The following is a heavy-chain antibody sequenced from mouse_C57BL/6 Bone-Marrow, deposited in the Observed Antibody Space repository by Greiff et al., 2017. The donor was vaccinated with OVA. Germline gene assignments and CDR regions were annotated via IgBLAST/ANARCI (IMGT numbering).Heavy chain of an antibody. CDR2: INPSNGGT. V-gene: IGHV1-53*01. CDR3: AREGGYYGSTWFAY. CDR1: GYTFTSYW. D-gene: IGHD1-1*01. J-gene: IGHJ3*01. Sequence: QVQLQQPGTELVKPGASVKLSCKASGYTFTSYWMHWVKQRPGQGLEWIGNINPSNGGTNYNEKFKSKATLTVDQSFSTAYMQLSSLTSEDSAVYYWAREGGYYGSTWFAYWGKGTLVTVSA.